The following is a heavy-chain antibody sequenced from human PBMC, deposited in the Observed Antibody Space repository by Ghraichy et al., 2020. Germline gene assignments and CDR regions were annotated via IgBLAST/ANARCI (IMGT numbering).Heavy chain of an antibody. Sequence: GESLNISCAASGFSFRNYDMHWVRQTAGKGLEWVSAIDGANEPYYAESVKGRFTVSRDNAKNSLHLQLNSLTVADTGLYYCARQATRFDILSGHYAMDVWGRGTTVTVSS. J-gene: IGHJ6*04. CDR3: ARQATRFDILSGHYAMDV. D-gene: IGHD3-9*01. V-gene: IGHV3-13*05. CDR1: GFSFRNYD. CDR2: IDGANEP.